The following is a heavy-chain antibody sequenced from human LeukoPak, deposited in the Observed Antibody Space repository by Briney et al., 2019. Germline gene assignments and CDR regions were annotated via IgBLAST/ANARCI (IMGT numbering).Heavy chain of an antibody. D-gene: IGHD5-12*01. CDR1: GYTFTGYY. J-gene: IGHJ6*04. Sequence: EASVKVSCKASGYTFTGYYMHWVRQAPGQGLEWMGGIIPIFGTANYAQKFQGRVTITADESTSTAYMELSSLRSEDTAVYYCASGGYSGYDFYYYYYGMDVWGKGTTVTVSS. CDR3: ASGGYSGYDFYYYYYGMDV. V-gene: IGHV1-69*13. CDR2: IIPIFGTA.